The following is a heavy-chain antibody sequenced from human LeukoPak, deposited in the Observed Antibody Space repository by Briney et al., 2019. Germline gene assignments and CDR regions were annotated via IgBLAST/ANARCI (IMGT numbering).Heavy chain of an antibody. Sequence: ASVKVSCKASGYTFTTYFIHRVRQAPGQGLEWMGIINPSGGSTSYAQKFQGRITMTRDTSTSTVYMELSSLRSEDTAVYYCARVSQYYATGSPVGVYWGQGTLVTVSS. CDR2: INPSGGST. D-gene: IGHD3-10*01. V-gene: IGHV1-46*01. J-gene: IGHJ4*02. CDR3: ARVSQYYATGSPVGVY. CDR1: GYTFTTYF.